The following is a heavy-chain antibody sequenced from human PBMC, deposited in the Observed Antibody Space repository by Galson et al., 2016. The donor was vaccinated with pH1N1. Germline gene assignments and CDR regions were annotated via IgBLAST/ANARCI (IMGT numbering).Heavy chain of an antibody. CDR1: GFTFSSYA. CDR3: ATPGSYYVGVGDFYYGMDV. CDR2: ISGGGGST. V-gene: IGHV3-23*01. D-gene: IGHD1-26*01. Sequence: LRLSCAASGFTFSSYAMSWVRQAPGKGLEWVSAISGGGGSTYYADSVKGRFTISRDNSKNTLYLQMNSLRPEDTAVYYCATPGSYYVGVGDFYYGMDVWGQGTTVTSSS. J-gene: IGHJ6*02.